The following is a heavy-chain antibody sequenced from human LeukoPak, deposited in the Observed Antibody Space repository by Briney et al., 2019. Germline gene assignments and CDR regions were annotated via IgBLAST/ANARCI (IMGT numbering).Heavy chain of an antibody. J-gene: IGHJ4*02. V-gene: IGHV4-31*03. CDR1: GGSISSGGYY. CDR2: IYYSGST. CDR3: ARGLSGYSYASLGVDY. Sequence: SETLSLTCTVSGGSISSGGYYWSWIRQHPGKGLEWIGYIYYSGSTYYNPSLKSRVTISVDTSKNQFSLKLSSVTAADTAVYYCARGLSGYSYASLGVDYWGQGTLVTVSS. D-gene: IGHD5-18*01.